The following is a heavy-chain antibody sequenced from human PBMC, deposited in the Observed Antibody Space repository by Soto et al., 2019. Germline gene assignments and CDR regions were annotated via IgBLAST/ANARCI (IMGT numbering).Heavy chain of an antibody. CDR1: GFTFSSYA. CDR2: ISDDGSTK. J-gene: IGHJ5*02. CDR3: ARHLSHLKFGWFDP. Sequence: QAQLVESGGGVVQPGRSLRLSCAASGFTFSSYAMHWVRQAPGKGLEWVALISDDGSTKDIADSVKGRFTISRDNSRSTLYLQMNSLRPEDTAVYNCARHLSHLKFGWFDPWGQGTLVTVS. V-gene: IGHV3-30-3*01. D-gene: IGHD3-3*02.